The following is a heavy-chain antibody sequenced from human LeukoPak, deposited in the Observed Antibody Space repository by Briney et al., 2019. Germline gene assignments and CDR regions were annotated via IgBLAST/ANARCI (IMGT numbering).Heavy chain of an antibody. CDR1: GGSISSSTYY. CDR3: ARDMEYDSSVY. D-gene: IGHD3-22*01. V-gene: IGHV4-39*02. J-gene: IGHJ4*02. CDR2: IYYSGST. Sequence: SETLSLTCTVSGGSISSSTYYWGWIRQPPGKGLEWIGSIYYSGSTYYNPSLKSRVTISVDTSKNQFSLKMSSVTAADTAVYYCARDMEYDSSVYWGQGTLVTVSS.